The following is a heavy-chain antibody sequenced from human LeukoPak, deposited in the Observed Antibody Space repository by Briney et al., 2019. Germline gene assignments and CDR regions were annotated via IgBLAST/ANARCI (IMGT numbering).Heavy chain of an antibody. Sequence: PGGSLRLSCAASKFTFSHYGMHWVRQAPGKGLEWVAVIWNDGGSQYYADSVKGRFTVSRDNSQKTLYLQMNGLRPEDTAVYYCAKDAERGFDYSNSLDKWGQGTLVTVSS. V-gene: IGHV3-33*06. CDR1: KFTFSHYG. J-gene: IGHJ4*02. D-gene: IGHD4-11*01. CDR2: IWNDGGSQ. CDR3: AKDAERGFDYSNSLDK.